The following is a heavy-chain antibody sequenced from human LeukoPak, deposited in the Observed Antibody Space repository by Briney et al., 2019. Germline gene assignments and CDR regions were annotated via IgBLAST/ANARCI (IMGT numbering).Heavy chain of an antibody. D-gene: IGHD3-22*01. J-gene: IGHJ4*02. CDR2: IYHSGGT. CDR1: GGSISSGGYS. Sequence: PSETLSLTCAVSGGSISSGGYSWSWIRQPPGKGLEWIGYIYHSGGTYYNPSLKSRVTISVDRSKNQFSLKLSSVTAADTAVYYCARVLFDSSGYTPLFDYWGQGTLVTVSS. V-gene: IGHV4-30-2*01. CDR3: ARVLFDSSGYTPLFDY.